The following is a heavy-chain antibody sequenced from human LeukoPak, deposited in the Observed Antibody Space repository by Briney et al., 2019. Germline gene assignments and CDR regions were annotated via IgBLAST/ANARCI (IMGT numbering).Heavy chain of an antibody. Sequence: PGGSLRLSCAASGFTFSSYAMHWVRQAPGKGLEWVAVISYDGSNKYYADSVKGRFTISRDNSKNTLYLQMNSLRAEDTAVYYCARDRGSGWIQYYYYYYGMDVWGQGTTVTVSS. J-gene: IGHJ6*02. CDR1: GFTFSSYA. D-gene: IGHD6-19*01. CDR3: ARDRGSGWIQYYYYYYGMDV. CDR2: ISYDGSNK. V-gene: IGHV3-30*04.